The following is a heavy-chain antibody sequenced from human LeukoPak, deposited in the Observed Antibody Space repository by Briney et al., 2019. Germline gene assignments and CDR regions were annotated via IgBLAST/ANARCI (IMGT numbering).Heavy chain of an antibody. CDR1: GFTFSSYE. J-gene: IGHJ4*02. V-gene: IGHV3-48*03. CDR3: ARDSIVATTPLDY. Sequence: PGGSLRLSCAASGFTFSSYEMNWVRQAPGKGLEWISYISSSGSTIHYADSVKGRFTISRDNAKNSLYLQMNSLRAEDTAVYYCARDSIVATTPLDYWAREPWSPSPQ. CDR2: ISSSGSTI. D-gene: IGHD5-12*01.